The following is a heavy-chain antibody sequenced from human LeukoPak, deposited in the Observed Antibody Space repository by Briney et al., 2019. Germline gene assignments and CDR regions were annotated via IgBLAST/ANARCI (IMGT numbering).Heavy chain of an antibody. CDR3: AREVATIREDAFDI. J-gene: IGHJ3*02. D-gene: IGHD5-12*01. CDR2: ISTNTGNP. CDR1: GYTFTRYA. Sequence: ASVTVSCTASGYTFTRYAMNWVRQAPGQGLEWMGWISTNTGNPTYAQAFTGRFVFSLDTSVSTAYLQISSLKAEDTAVYYCAREVATIREDAFDIWGQGTMVTVSS. V-gene: IGHV7-4-1*02.